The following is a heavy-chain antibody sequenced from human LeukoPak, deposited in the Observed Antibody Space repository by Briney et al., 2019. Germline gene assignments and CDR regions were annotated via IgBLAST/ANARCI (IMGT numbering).Heavy chain of an antibody. CDR3: ARVGSGSYYAY. D-gene: IGHD1-26*01. CDR2: IKQDGSEK. J-gene: IGHJ4*02. Sequence: GGSLRLSCAASGFTFSSYWMSWVRQAPGKGLEWVANIKQDGSEKYYVDSVKGRFTISRDNAKNSLYLQMNSLRAEDTAVYYCARVGSGSYYAYWGQGTLVTVST. CDR1: GFTFSSYW. V-gene: IGHV3-7*01.